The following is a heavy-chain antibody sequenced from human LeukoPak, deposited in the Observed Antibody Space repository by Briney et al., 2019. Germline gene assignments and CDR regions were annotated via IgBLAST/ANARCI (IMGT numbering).Heavy chain of an antibody. CDR2: ITSSGTTI. V-gene: IGHV3-11*01. J-gene: IGHJ4*02. CDR3: AKDNRRHYTSGPNPDSLH. CDR1: GFTFSDYY. Sequence: GGSLRLSCAASGFTFSDYYMSWIRQAPGKGLEWVSYITSSGTTIYYADSVKGRFTISRDNAKNSLYLQMNSLRVEDTAFYYCAKDNRRHYTSGPNPDSLHWGQGALVTVSS. D-gene: IGHD6-19*01.